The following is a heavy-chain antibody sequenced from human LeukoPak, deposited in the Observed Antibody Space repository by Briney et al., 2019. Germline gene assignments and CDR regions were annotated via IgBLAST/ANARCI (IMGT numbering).Heavy chain of an antibody. D-gene: IGHD3-22*01. J-gene: IGHJ4*02. CDR1: GFSFSNYA. Sequence: SGGSLRLSCVSSGFSFSNYAMSWVRQAPGKGLEWVSSISGSGGSTHYADSVKGRFTISRDKTKNTLCLQMNSLRAEDTAVYYCAKSAYYDASGYYREYYFDYWGQGTLVTVSS. CDR2: ISGSGGST. CDR3: AKSAYYDASGYYREYYFDY. V-gene: IGHV3-23*01.